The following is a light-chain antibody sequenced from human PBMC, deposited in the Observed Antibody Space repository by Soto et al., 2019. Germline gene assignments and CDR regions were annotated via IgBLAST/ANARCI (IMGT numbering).Light chain of an antibody. Sequence: EKVMTQSPATLSMSPGERATLSCRASQSVGSFLAWYQQKPGQAPRHLIYGASTKATGIPARFSGSGSGTAFTHTISTLQSEDFAVYYCQQYTNWPSWTFGQGTKVE. CDR1: QSVGSF. J-gene: IGKJ1*01. CDR3: QQYTNWPSWT. CDR2: GAS. V-gene: IGKV3-15*01.